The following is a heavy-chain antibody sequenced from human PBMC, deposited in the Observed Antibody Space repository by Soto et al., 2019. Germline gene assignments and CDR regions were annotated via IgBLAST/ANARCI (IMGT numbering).Heavy chain of an antibody. V-gene: IGHV4-34*01. CDR2: INHSGST. D-gene: IGHD4-17*01. Sequence: QVQLQQWGAGLLKPSETLSLTCAVYGGSFSGYYWSWIRQPPGKGLEWIGEINHSGSTNYNPSLKSRVTISVDTSKNQFSLKVSSVNAADTAVYYCACDYGDTEGAFDIWGQGTMVTVSS. CDR1: GGSFSGYY. CDR3: ACDYGDTEGAFDI. J-gene: IGHJ3*02.